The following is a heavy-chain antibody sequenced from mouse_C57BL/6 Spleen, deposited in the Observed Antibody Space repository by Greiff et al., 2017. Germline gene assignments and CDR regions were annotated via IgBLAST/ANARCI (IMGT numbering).Heavy chain of an antibody. CDR3: LITTVVADYYAMDY. V-gene: IGHV1-64*01. J-gene: IGHJ4*01. CDR2: IHPNSGST. CDR1: GYTFTSYW. Sequence: QVQLKQPGAELVKPGASVKLSCKASGYTFTSYWMHWVKQRPGQGLEWIGMIHPNSGSTNYNEKFKSKATLTVDKSSSTAYMQLSSLTSEDSAVYYCLITTVVADYYAMDYWGQGTSVTVSS. D-gene: IGHD1-1*01.